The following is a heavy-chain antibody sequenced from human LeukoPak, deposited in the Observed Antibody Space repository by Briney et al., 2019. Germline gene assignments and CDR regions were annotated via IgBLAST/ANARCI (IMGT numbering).Heavy chain of an antibody. Sequence: ASVKVSCKASGYTFTSYTMHWVRQAPGQRLEWMGWINAGNGNTKYSRKFQGRVTITRDSSASTAYMELSSLRSEDTAVYYCARDASRVVVVIDYFDYWGQGTLVTVSS. V-gene: IGHV1-3*01. CDR1: GYTFTSYT. CDR2: INAGNGNT. D-gene: IGHD3-22*01. J-gene: IGHJ4*02. CDR3: ARDASRVVVVIDYFDY.